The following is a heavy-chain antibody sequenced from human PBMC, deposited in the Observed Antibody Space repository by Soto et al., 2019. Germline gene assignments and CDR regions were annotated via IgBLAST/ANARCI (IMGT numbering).Heavy chain of an antibody. J-gene: IGHJ6*03. CDR1: GGSISGYY. V-gene: IGHV4-59*01. Sequence: SETLSLTCTVSGGSISGYYWSWIRQPPGKGLECIGYIFYSGSTNYNPSLRSRVSMSVDTSKNHFSLKLSSVTAADTAVYYCARTQLGYCSSTRCPQRVGQGYSYYYYYMDVWGKGTTVTVSS. CDR3: ARTQLGYCSSTRCPQRVGQGYSYYYYYMDV. CDR2: IFYSGST. D-gene: IGHD2-2*01.